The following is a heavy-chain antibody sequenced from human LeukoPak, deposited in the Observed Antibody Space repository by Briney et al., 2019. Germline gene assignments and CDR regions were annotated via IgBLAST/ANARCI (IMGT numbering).Heavy chain of an antibody. CDR2: MKTDGTRI. Sequence: GGSLRLSCAASGFRFSNSWMYWVRQGPGEGPVWVSRMKTDGTRIEYADSVKGRFTISRDNAKNTLFLQMSSLRVEDTAVYYCARGADHGGSYYPDWGQGTRVTVSS. CDR1: GFRFSNSW. J-gene: IGHJ4*02. V-gene: IGHV3-74*01. D-gene: IGHD3-10*01. CDR3: ARGADHGGSYYPD.